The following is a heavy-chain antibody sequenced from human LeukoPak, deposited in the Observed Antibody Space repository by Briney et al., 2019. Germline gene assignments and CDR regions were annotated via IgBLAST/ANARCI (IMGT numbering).Heavy chain of an antibody. D-gene: IGHD2-15*01. CDR2: ISYDGNYK. CDR3: AKERCSGSACYIFDS. J-gene: IGHJ4*02. CDR1: GFIFSSYG. Sequence: PGRSLRLSCAASGFIFSSYGMHWVRQAPGKGLEWVAVISYDGNYKYYADSVKGRFTISRDNSKNTLYLQMNSLRAEDTAVYYCAKERCSGSACYIFDSWGQGTLVIVSA. V-gene: IGHV3-30*18.